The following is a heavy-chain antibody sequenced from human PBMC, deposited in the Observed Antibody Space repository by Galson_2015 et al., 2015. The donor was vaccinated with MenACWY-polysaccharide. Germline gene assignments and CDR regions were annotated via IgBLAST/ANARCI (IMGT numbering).Heavy chain of an antibody. Sequence: SLRLSCAACGFTFTSYAMSWVRQAPGKGLEWVSAIRSSGTNTYYADSVKGRFTISRDNSKNTLYLQMNSLRAEDTAVYYCAKDSTDFWSVAGRFDHWGQGTLVTVSS. D-gene: IGHD3-3*01. CDR1: GFTFTSYA. V-gene: IGHV3-23*01. J-gene: IGHJ5*02. CDR2: IRSSGTNT. CDR3: AKDSTDFWSVAGRFDH.